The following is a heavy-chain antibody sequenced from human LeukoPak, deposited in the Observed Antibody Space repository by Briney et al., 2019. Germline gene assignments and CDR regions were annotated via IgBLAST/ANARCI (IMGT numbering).Heavy chain of an antibody. CDR3: ARDLCHGALDY. J-gene: IGHJ4*02. D-gene: IGHD2-2*01. CDR2: IKQDGTEE. CDR1: GFTFSSYA. Sequence: PGGSLRLSCAASGFTFSSYAMSWVRRAPGKGLEWVANIKQDGTEEYYVDSVRGRFSISKDNAKNSLYLQMNSLRAEDTAVYYCARDLCHGALDYWGQGALVTVSS. V-gene: IGHV3-7*03.